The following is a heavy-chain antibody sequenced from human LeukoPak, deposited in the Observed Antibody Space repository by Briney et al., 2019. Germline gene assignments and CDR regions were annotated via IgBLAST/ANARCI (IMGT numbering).Heavy chain of an antibody. Sequence: GASVKVSCKASGYTFTSCGISWVRQAPGQGLEWMGWISAYNGNTNYAQTLQGRDTMTTDTSTSTAYMELRSLRSDDTAVYYCARVLSGSYYFDYWGQGTLVTVSS. V-gene: IGHV1-18*01. CDR1: GYTFTSCG. CDR2: ISAYNGNT. J-gene: IGHJ4*02. CDR3: ARVLSGSYYFDY. D-gene: IGHD1-26*01.